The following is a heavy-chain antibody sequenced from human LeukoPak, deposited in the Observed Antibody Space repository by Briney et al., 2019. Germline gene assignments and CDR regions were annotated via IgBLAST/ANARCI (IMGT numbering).Heavy chain of an antibody. D-gene: IGHD4-17*01. CDR1: GFIFRNYW. V-gene: IGHV3-7*02. CDR2: INHDGGDK. Sequence: GSLRLSCVASGFIFRNYWMGWVRQAPGKGLEWVANINHDGGDKNYVDSVKGRFTISRDNAKSSLYLQMNSLRVEDTAVYYCAITGGPTVTAFDLWGQGILVTVSS. J-gene: IGHJ4*02. CDR3: AITGGPTVTAFDL.